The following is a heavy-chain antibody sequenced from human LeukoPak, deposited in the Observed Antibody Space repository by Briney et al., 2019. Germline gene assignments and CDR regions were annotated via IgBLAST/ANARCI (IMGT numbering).Heavy chain of an antibody. Sequence: PSETLSLTCTVSGYSISSSYYWGWIRQPPGKGLEWIGSIYYSGSTYYNPSLKSRVTISVDTSKNQFSLKLSSVTAADTAVYYCASSITMAYNWFDPWGQGTLVTVSS. J-gene: IGHJ5*02. V-gene: IGHV4-38-2*02. D-gene: IGHD3-3*01. CDR1: GYSISSSYY. CDR2: IYYSGST. CDR3: ASSITMAYNWFDP.